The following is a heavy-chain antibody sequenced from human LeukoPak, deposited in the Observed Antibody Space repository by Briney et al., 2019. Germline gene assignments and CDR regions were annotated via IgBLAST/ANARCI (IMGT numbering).Heavy chain of an antibody. D-gene: IGHD1-26*01. Sequence: ASVEVSCKASGYTFTGYYMHWVRQAPGQGLEWMGWINPNSGGTNYAQKFQGRVTMARDTSISTAYMELSRLRSDDTAVYYCARDVGDSGSYSNWYFDLWGRGTLVTVSS. J-gene: IGHJ2*01. CDR3: ARDVGDSGSYSNWYFDL. CDR1: GYTFTGYY. CDR2: INPNSGGT. V-gene: IGHV1-2*02.